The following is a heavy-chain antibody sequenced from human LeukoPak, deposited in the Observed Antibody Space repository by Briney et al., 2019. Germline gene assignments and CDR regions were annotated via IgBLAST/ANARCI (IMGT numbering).Heavy chain of an antibody. V-gene: IGHV1-69*04. Sequence: SVKVSCKASGGTFSSYAISWVRQAPGQGLEWMGRIIPILGIANYAQKFQGRVTITADKSTSTAYMELSSLRSEDTAVYYCARGGCSGGSCYVNWFDPWGQGTLVTVSS. D-gene: IGHD2-15*01. J-gene: IGHJ5*02. CDR2: IIPILGIA. CDR1: GGTFSSYA. CDR3: ARGGCSGGSCYVNWFDP.